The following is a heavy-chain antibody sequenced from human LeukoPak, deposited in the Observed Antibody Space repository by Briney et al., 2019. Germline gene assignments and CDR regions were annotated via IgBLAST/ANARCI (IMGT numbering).Heavy chain of an antibody. D-gene: IGHD2-2*02. J-gene: IGHJ4*02. V-gene: IGHV3-11*01. CDR3: ARACLRVSSHCYNHFDY. Sequence: PGGSLRLSCAASGFTFSDYYMSWIRQAPGKGLEWVSYISSSGSTIYYADSVKGRFTISRDNAKNSLYLQMNSLRAEDTAVYYCARACLRVSSHCYNHFDYWGQGTLVTVSS. CDR2: ISSSGSTI. CDR1: GFTFSDYY.